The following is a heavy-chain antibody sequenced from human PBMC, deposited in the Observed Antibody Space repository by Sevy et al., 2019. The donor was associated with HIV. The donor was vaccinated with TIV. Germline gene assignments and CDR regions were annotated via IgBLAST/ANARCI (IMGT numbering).Heavy chain of an antibody. CDR1: GFTFSDYW. Sequence: GGSLRLSCAASGFTFSDYWMSWVRQAPEKGLEWVANIKQDGSKKYYVDSIKVRFIVSRDNAKKSLYLEMSSLRAEDTAVYYCARLKLHYDPYYFDLWGQGTLATVSS. CDR3: ARLKLHYDPYYFDL. J-gene: IGHJ4*02. D-gene: IGHD3-16*01. CDR2: IKQDGSKK. V-gene: IGHV3-7*01.